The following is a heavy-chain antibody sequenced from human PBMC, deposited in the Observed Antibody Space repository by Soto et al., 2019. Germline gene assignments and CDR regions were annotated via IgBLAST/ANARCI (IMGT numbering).Heavy chain of an antibody. CDR2: MYHSGTF. J-gene: IGHJ4*02. Sequence: PSETLSLTCAVSGGSIGGVGYSWSWIRQPPGGGLEWIGYMYHSGTFLKSPSLKTRLTMSLDMSKNQFSLSLSSMTAADKAVYYCARGGGYDSFDFWGQGIQVTVSS. CDR3: ARGGGYDSFDF. D-gene: IGHD2-15*01. CDR1: GGSIGGVGYS. V-gene: IGHV4-30-2*01.